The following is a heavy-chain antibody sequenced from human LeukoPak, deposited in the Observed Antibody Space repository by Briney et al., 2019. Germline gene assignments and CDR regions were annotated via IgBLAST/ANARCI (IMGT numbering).Heavy chain of an antibody. V-gene: IGHV4-39*07. CDR3: ARADYGSGSDAFDI. CDR1: GGSISSSSYY. CDR2: INHSGST. J-gene: IGHJ3*02. Sequence: PSETLSLTCTVSGGSISSSSYYWGWIRQPPGKGLEWIGEINHSGSTNYNPSLKSRVTISVDTSKNQFSLKLSSVTAADTAVYYCARADYGSGSDAFDIWGQGTMVTVSS. D-gene: IGHD3-10*01.